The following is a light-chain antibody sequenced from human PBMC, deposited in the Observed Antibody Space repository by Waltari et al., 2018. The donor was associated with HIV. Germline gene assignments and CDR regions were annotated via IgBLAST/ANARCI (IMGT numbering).Light chain of an antibody. CDR3: SSYASGSSIWV. Sequence: QSALTQPASVSGSPGQSITISCTVTSGDIGGYNYVSWYQQHPDKAPKVLIYDVSSRPSGVSTRFYGSKSGNTASLTISVLQAEDEAEYYCSSYASGSSIWVFGGGTKLTVL. J-gene: IGLJ3*02. CDR1: SGDIGGYNY. CDR2: DVS. V-gene: IGLV2-14*03.